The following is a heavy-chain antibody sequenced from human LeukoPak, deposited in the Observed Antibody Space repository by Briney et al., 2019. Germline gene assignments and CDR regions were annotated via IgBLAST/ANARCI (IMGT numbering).Heavy chain of an antibody. J-gene: IGHJ4*02. Sequence: SETLSLTCTVSGGSISGSGYYWGWIRQPPGKGLEWIGSIYYSGTTYYNPSLKSRVTISIDTSKNQFSLKLSSVTAADTAVYYCARQVAAHDYWGQGTLVTVSS. CDR1: GGSISGSGYY. V-gene: IGHV4-39*01. CDR2: IYYSGTT. D-gene: IGHD6-19*01. CDR3: ARQVAAHDY.